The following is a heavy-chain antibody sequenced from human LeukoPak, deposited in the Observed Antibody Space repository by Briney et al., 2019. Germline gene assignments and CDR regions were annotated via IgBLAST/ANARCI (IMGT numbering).Heavy chain of an antibody. V-gene: IGHV5-51*01. CDR3: ARLVDTTMADY. Sequence: GESLKISCKASGYSFTSYWIGWVRQMPGKGLEWMGIIYPDDSDTRYSPSFQGQVTISADKSISTAYLLWSSLKAPDTAMYYCARLVDTTMADYWGQGSLVTVSS. CDR1: GYSFTSYW. D-gene: IGHD5-18*01. CDR2: IYPDDSDT. J-gene: IGHJ4*02.